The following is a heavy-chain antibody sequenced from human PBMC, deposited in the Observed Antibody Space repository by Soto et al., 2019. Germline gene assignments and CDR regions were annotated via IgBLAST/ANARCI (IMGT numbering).Heavy chain of an antibody. CDR2: IHYSGNT. CDR1: GGSITSYY. V-gene: IGHV4-59*01. J-gene: IGHJ5*02. Sequence: QVQLQESGPGLVKPSETLSLTCTVSGGSITSYYWSWVRQPPGQGLEWIGFIHYSGNTKYNPSLKSRVTISLDPSQNRLSLKLRSVTAADTAVYYCARESAGSHKNNWFDPWGQGTLVTVSS. CDR3: ARESAGSHKNNWFDP.